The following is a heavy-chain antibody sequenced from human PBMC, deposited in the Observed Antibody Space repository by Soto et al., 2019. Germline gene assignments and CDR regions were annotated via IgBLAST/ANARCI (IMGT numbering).Heavy chain of an antibody. D-gene: IGHD6-19*01. CDR3: ASESSGWYGVGNGMDV. V-gene: IGHV1-2*02. J-gene: IGHJ6*02. CDR2: INPNSGGT. Sequence: ASVKLSCKASGYTFTGYYMHWVRQAPEQGLEWMGWINPNSGGTNYAQKFQGRVTMTRDTSISTAYMELSRLRSDDTAVYYCASESSGWYGVGNGMDVWGQGTTVTVSS. CDR1: GYTFTGYY.